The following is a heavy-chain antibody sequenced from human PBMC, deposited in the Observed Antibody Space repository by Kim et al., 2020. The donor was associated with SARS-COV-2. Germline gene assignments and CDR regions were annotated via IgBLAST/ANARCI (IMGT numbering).Heavy chain of an antibody. V-gene: IGHV3-11*05. CDR1: GFTFSDYY. D-gene: IGHD3-10*01. J-gene: IGHJ6*03. Sequence: GGSLRLSYAASGFTFSDYYMSWFRQAPGKGLEWVSQISRSGSHTNYADSVKGRFIISRDNAKNSLYLEMSKLRAEDTAVYYCAIEVSYKWDVWGKGTTDTVSS. CDR2: ISRSGSHT. CDR3: AIEVSYKWDV.